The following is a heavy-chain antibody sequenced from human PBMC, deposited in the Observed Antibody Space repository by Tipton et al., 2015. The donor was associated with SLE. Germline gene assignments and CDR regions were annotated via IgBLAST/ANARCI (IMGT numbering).Heavy chain of an antibody. CDR1: GGSVTSYF. CDR2: RFYNGSA. J-gene: IGHJ5*02. D-gene: IGHD1-26*01. CDR3: AWGGSYHINWLDP. Sequence: TLSLTCSVSGGSVTSYFWSWIRQPPGKGLEWIGFRFYNGSAYYNPSLKSRVTISLDTSKNQISLKVNSFTAADTAVYYCAWGGSYHINWLDPWGQGTLVTVSS. V-gene: IGHV4-59*02.